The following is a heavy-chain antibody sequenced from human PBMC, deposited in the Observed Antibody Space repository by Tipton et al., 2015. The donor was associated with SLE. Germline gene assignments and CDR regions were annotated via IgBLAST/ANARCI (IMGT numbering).Heavy chain of an antibody. J-gene: IGHJ3*02. CDR1: GYIISSSYY. V-gene: IGHV4-61*05. Sequence: SLTCAVSGYIISSSYYWGWIRQPPGKGLEWIGYIYYSGSTDYNPSLKSRVTISQDTSKNQFSLRMNPATAADTALYYCARAVMKRIAMRVPSRAFDIWGRGTMVTVSS. CDR3: ARAVMKRIAMRVPSRAFDI. CDR2: IYYSGST. D-gene: IGHD3-22*01.